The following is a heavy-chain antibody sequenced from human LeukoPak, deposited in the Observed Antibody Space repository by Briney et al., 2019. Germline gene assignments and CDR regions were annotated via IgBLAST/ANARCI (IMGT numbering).Heavy chain of an antibody. V-gene: IGHV1-69*04. D-gene: IGHD5-12*01. CDR1: GGTFSSYA. CDR2: IIPILGIA. J-gene: IGHJ4*02. Sequence: SVKVSCKASGGTFSSYAISWVRQAPGQGLEWMGRIIPILGIANYAQKFQGRVTITADKSTSTAYMELSSLRSEDTAVYYCARDQVEPYPNSGYDYGDYWGQGTLVTVSS. CDR3: ARDQVEPYPNSGYDYGDY.